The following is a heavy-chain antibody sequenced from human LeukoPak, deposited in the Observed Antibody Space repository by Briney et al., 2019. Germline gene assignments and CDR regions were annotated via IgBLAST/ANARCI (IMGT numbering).Heavy chain of an antibody. Sequence: SETLSLTCTVSGGSISSYYWSWIRQPPGKGLEWIGYIYYSGSTNYNPSLKSRVTISVDTSKNQFSLKLSSVTAADMAVYYCARGRGSGSYYMSVWGQGTLATVSS. CDR2: IYYSGST. V-gene: IGHV4-59*01. CDR1: GGSISSYY. J-gene: IGHJ4*02. CDR3: ARGRGSGSYYMSV. D-gene: IGHD3-10*01.